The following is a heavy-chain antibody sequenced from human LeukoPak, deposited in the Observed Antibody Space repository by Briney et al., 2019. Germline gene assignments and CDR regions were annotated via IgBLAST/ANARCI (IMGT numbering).Heavy chain of an antibody. CDR1: GGSISSYY. V-gene: IGHV4-4*07. CDR3: ARDLYGSGQYYYYYYMDV. Sequence: SETLSLTCTVSGGSISSYYWSWIRQPAGKGLEWIGRIYTSGSTNYNPSLKSRVTMSVDTSKNQFSLELSSVTAADTAVYYCARDLYGSGQYYYYYYMDVWGKGTTVTVSS. CDR2: IYTSGST. D-gene: IGHD3-10*01. J-gene: IGHJ6*03.